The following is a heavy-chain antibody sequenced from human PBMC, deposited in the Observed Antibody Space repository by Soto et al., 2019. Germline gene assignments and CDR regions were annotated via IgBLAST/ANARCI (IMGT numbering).Heavy chain of an antibody. CDR1: GYSFTSSG. CDR2: IYPGDSDT. CDR3: ARQLVPYNWFDP. J-gene: IGHJ5*02. Sequence: GESLKISCKGSGYSFTSSGMGGFRRMPGKGLEWMGIIYPGDSDTRYSPSFQGQVTISADKSISTAYLQWSSLKASDTAMYYCARQLVPYNWFDPWGQGTLVTVSS. V-gene: IGHV5-51*01. D-gene: IGHD6-6*01.